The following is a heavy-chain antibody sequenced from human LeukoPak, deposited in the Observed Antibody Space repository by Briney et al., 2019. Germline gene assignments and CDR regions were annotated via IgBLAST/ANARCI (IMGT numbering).Heavy chain of an antibody. CDR3: AREVMVRGVTITYRDYYYYGMDV. J-gene: IGHJ6*04. V-gene: IGHV3-33*01. D-gene: IGHD3-10*01. CDR1: GFTFSSYG. Sequence: GSLRLSCAASGFTFSSYGMHWVRQAPGKGLEWVAVIWYDGSNKYYADSVKGRFTISRDNSKNTLYLQMNSLRAEDTAVYYCAREVMVRGVTITYRDYYYYGMDVWGKGTTVTVSS. CDR2: IWYDGSNK.